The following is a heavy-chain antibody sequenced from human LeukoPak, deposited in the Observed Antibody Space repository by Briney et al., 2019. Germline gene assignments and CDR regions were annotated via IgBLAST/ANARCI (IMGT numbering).Heavy chain of an antibody. CDR1: GYTFTSYG. Sequence: SVKVSCKTSGYTFTSYGVSWVRQAPGQGLEWMGGIIPIFGTANYAQKFQGRVTITADESTSTAYMELSSLRSEDTAVYYCARGSGSYRSFGYWGQGTLVTVSS. J-gene: IGHJ4*02. CDR3: ARGSGSYRSFGY. CDR2: IIPIFGTA. D-gene: IGHD3-10*01. V-gene: IGHV1-69*13.